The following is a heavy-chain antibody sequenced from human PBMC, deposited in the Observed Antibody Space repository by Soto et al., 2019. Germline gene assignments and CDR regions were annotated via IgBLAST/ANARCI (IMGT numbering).Heavy chain of an antibody. V-gene: IGHV1-69*06. CDR1: GGTFSSYA. D-gene: IGHD6-13*01. CDR3: ARGVTAAGTLWSCGMDV. Sequence: QVQLVQSGAEVKKPGSSVKVSCKASGGTFSSYAISWVRQAPGQGLEWMGGIIPIFGTANYAQKFQGRVTITADKSTSKAYMALSSLRSEGTAVYYCARGVTAAGTLWSCGMDVWGQGTTVTVSS. J-gene: IGHJ6*02. CDR2: IIPIFGTA.